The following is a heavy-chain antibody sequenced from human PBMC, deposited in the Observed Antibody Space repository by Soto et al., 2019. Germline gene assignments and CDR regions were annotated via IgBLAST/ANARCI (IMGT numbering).Heavy chain of an antibody. CDR2: ISYDGSNK. CDR1: GFTFSSYG. D-gene: IGHD1-26*01. V-gene: IGHV3-30*18. CDR3: AKDGIVSYYYGVDV. J-gene: IGHJ6*02. Sequence: GGSLRLSCAASGFTFSSYGMHWVRQAPGKGLEWVAVISYDGSNKYYADSVKGRFTISRDNSKNTLYLQMNSLRAEDTAVYYCAKDGIVSYYYGVDVWGQGTTVTVSS.